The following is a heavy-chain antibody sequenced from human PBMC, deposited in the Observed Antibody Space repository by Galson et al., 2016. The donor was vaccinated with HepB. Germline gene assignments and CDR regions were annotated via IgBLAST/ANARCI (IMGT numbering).Heavy chain of an antibody. CDR1: GFTFSSYG. CDR2: IWYDGTNE. V-gene: IGHV3-33*06. Sequence: SLRLSCAASGFTFSSYGIHWVRQAPGKGLEWVALIWYDGTNEYYADSVKGRFTISRDNFKNTLYLQMNSLRAEDTALYYCAKAKDRGYDSGCLDNWGQGTLVIVSS. D-gene: IGHD6-19*01. J-gene: IGHJ4*02. CDR3: AKAKDRGYDSGCLDN.